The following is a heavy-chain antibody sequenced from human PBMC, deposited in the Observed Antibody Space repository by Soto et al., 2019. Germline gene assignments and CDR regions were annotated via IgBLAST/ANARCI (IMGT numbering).Heavy chain of an antibody. D-gene: IGHD3-22*01. J-gene: IGHJ3*02. CDR3: AKLSSGYPLGAFDI. V-gene: IGHV3-23*01. CDR1: GFTFSSYA. CDR2: ISGSGGST. Sequence: PGESLKISCAASGFTFSSYAMSWVRQAPGKGLEWVSAISGSGGSTYYADSVKGRFTISRDNSKNTLYLQMNSLRVEDTAVYYCAKLSSGYPLGAFDIWGQGTMVTVSS.